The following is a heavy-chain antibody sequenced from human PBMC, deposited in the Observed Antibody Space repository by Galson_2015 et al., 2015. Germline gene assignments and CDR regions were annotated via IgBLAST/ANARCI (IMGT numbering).Heavy chain of an antibody. CDR1: GGSISSYY. J-gene: IGHJ4*02. Sequence: ETLSLTCTVSGGSISSYYWSWIRQPPGKGLEWIGYIYYSGSTNYNPSLKSRVTISVDTSKNQFSLKLSSVTAADTAVYYCAGFYDSRKFFRDYWGQGTLVTVSS. D-gene: IGHD3-3*01. CDR3: AGFYDSRKFFRDY. CDR2: IYYSGST. V-gene: IGHV4-59*01.